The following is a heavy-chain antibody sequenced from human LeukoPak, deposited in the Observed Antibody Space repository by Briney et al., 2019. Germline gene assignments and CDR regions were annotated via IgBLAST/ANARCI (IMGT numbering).Heavy chain of an antibody. Sequence: GGSLRLSCAASGFAFGSYGMHWVRLAPGKGLEWVAAIWYDGSRKFYEDSVNGRLTISRDNSKNTLYLQLNSLRAEDTAVFHCTRGSVYGDSEYGMDVWGQGTTVTVSS. CDR3: TRGSVYGDSEYGMDV. CDR1: GFAFGSYG. CDR2: IWYDGSRK. J-gene: IGHJ6*02. V-gene: IGHV3-33*01. D-gene: IGHD2-21*02.